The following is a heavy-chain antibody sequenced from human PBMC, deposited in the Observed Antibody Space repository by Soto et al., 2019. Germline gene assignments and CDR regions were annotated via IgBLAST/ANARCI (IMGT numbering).Heavy chain of an antibody. CDR2: ISPYNGNT. V-gene: IGHV1-18*01. D-gene: IGHD6-13*01. CDR3: ARDDESSSCYRYFDY. Sequence: QVQLVQSGAEVKKPGASVKVSCKSSGYTFTRYGISWGRQAPGQGLEGLVWISPYNGNTKYAQKLHGRFTMTTDTSTSTAYMELRSLPSDDTAVYYCARDDESSSCYRYFDYWGQGTLVTVCS. CDR1: GYTFTRYG. J-gene: IGHJ4*02.